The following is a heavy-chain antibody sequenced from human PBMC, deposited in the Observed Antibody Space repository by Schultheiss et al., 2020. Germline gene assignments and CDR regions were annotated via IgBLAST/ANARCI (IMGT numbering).Heavy chain of an antibody. D-gene: IGHD3-9*01. CDR1: GFTFSSYA. V-gene: IGHV3-64D*06. Sequence: GGSLRLSCSASGFTFSSYAMHWVRQAPGKGLEYVSAISSNGGSTYYADSVKGRFTISRDNSKNTLYLQMSSLRAEDTAVYYCVKGGLRYFDWLKRPDAFDIWGQGTMVNVSS. J-gene: IGHJ3*02. CDR2: ISSNGGST. CDR3: VKGGLRYFDWLKRPDAFDI.